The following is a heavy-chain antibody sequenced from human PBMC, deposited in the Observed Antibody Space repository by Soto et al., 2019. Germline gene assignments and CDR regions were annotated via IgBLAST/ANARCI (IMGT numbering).Heavy chain of an antibody. CDR2: IKSKTDGGTT. J-gene: IGHJ4*02. Sequence: GGSLRLSCAASGFTFSNAWMSWVRQAPGKGLEWVGRIKSKTDGGTTDYAAPVKGRFTISRDDSKNTLYLQMNSLKTEDTAVYYCTTDVGYCSSTSCYRRDYWGQGTLVTVSS. CDR1: GFTFSNAW. D-gene: IGHD2-2*01. CDR3: TTDVGYCSSTSCYRRDY. V-gene: IGHV3-15*01.